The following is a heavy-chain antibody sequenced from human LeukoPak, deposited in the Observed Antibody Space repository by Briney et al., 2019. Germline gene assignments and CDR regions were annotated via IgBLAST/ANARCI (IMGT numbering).Heavy chain of an antibody. Sequence: ASVKVSCKVSGYTLTELSMHLVRQAPGKGLEWMGGFDPEDGETIYAQKFQGRVTMTEDTSTDTAYMELSSLRSEDTAVYYCATARRGMIVEGHFDYWGQGTLVTVSS. CDR3: ATARRGMIVEGHFDY. J-gene: IGHJ4*02. CDR2: FDPEDGET. D-gene: IGHD3-22*01. V-gene: IGHV1-24*01. CDR1: GYTLTELS.